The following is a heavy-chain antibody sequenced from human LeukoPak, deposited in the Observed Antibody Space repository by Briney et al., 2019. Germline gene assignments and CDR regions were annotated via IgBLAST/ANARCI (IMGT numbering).Heavy chain of an antibody. J-gene: IGHJ4*02. CDR1: GFTFSSYA. CDR3: ARGARRAYYFDY. V-gene: IGHV3-11*01. Sequence: PGGSLRLSCAASGFTFSSYAMSWIRQTPGKGLEWLSYISTRDNTIQYADSVKGRFTISRDDANNSVFLQMNNLRAEDSAIYYCARGARRAYYFDYWGQGSLVTVSS. CDR2: ISTRDNTI.